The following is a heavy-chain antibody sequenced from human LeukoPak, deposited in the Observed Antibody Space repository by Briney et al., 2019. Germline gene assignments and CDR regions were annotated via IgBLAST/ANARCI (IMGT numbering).Heavy chain of an antibody. J-gene: IGHJ4*02. CDR2: IYPGDSDT. D-gene: IGHD3-10*01. CDR1: GYSFTNYW. V-gene: IGHV5-51*01. CDR3: ARGVRQWFGELSPFYFDY. Sequence: GESLKISCKGSGYSFTNYWIGWVRQMPGKGLEWMGIIYPGDSDTRYSPSFQGQVTISADKSISTAYLQWSSLKASDTAMYYCARGVRQWFGELSPFYFDYWGQGALVTVSS.